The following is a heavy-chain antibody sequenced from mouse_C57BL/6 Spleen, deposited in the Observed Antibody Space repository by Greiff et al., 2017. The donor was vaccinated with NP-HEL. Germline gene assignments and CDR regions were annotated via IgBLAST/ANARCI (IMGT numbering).Heavy chain of an antibody. CDR2: ISNLAYSI. CDR3: ARYDGYYYAMDY. D-gene: IGHD2-3*01. Sequence: DVKLVESGGGLVQPGGSLKLSCAASGFTFSDYGMAWVRQAPRKGPEWVAFISNLAYSIYYADTVTGRFTISRENAKNTLYLEMSSLRSEDTAMYYCARYDGYYYAMDYWGQGTSVTVSS. CDR1: GFTFSDYG. V-gene: IGHV5-15*01. J-gene: IGHJ4*01.